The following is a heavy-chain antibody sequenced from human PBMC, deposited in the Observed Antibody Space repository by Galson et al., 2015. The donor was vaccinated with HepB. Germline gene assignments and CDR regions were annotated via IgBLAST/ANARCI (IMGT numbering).Heavy chain of an antibody. CDR2: IIPILGIA. CDR1: GGTFSSYT. J-gene: IGHJ4*02. D-gene: IGHD5-18*01. CDR3: AREGIQLWLGTFDY. Sequence: SVKVSCKASGGTFSSYTTSWVRQAPGQGLEWMGRIIPILGIANYAQKFQGRVTITADKSTSTAYMELSSLRSEDTAVNYCAREGIQLWLGTFDYWGQGTLVTVSS. V-gene: IGHV1-69*04.